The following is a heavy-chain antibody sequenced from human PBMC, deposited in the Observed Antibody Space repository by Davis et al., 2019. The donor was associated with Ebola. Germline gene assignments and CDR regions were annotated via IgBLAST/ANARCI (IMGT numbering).Heavy chain of an antibody. D-gene: IGHD6-13*01. Sequence: MPSETLSLTCTVSGGSISSYYWSWIRQPPGKGLEWIGYIYYSGSTNYNPSLKSRVTISVDTSKNQFSLKLSSVTAADTAVYYCARGSSWYIIGWGWFDPWGQGTLVTVSS. V-gene: IGHV4-59*08. CDR2: IYYSGST. CDR1: GGSISSYY. J-gene: IGHJ5*02. CDR3: ARGSSWYIIGWGWFDP.